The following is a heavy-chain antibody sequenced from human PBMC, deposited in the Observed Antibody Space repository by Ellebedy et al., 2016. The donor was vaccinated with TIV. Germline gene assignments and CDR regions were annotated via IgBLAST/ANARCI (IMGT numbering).Heavy chain of an antibody. CDR2: FYYGGSS. Sequence: SETLSLTCTVSGASLSTSKYYWGWIRQPPGKGLEWIGSFYYGGSSYYSPSLKSRVTISVDTSKNQFSLKVKSVTAADTAVYYCARSPGTLLPNDAFDVWGQGTKVTVSS. V-gene: IGHV4-39*07. D-gene: IGHD1-7*01. CDR1: GASLSTSKYY. J-gene: IGHJ3*01. CDR3: ARSPGTLLPNDAFDV.